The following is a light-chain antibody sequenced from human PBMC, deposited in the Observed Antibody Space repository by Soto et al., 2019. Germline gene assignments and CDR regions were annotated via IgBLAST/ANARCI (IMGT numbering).Light chain of an antibody. V-gene: IGLV2-14*01. CDR3: SSYTTSSTVV. CDR2: DVS. CDR1: SSDVGGYNS. J-gene: IGLJ2*01. Sequence: QSALTQPASVSGSPGQSITISCTGNSSDVGGYNSVSWYQQHPGKAPKLMIYDVSNRPSGVSNRFSGSKSGNTASLTISGLQAEGEADYYCSSYTTSSTVVFGGGTKVTFL.